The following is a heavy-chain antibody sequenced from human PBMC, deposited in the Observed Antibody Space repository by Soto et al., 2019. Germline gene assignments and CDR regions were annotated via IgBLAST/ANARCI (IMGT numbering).Heavy chain of an antibody. D-gene: IGHD3-10*01. CDR3: AREGYYGSGSYYNEPYYFDY. Sequence: GGSLRLSCAASGFTFSSYSMNWVRQAPGKGLEWVSSISSSSSYIYYADSVKGRFTISRDKAKNSLYLQMNSLRAGDTAVYYCAREGYYGSGSYYNEPYYFDYWGKGTLVTVSS. CDR2: ISSSSSYI. CDR1: GFTFSSYS. J-gene: IGHJ4*02. V-gene: IGHV3-21*01.